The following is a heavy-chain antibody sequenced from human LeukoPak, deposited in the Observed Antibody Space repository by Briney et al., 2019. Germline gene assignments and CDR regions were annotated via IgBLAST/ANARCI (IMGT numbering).Heavy chain of an antibody. CDR2: ISGSGGST. CDR1: GFTFSSYA. Sequence: GGSLRLSCAASGFTFSSYAMSWVRQAPGKGLEWVSAISGSGGSTYYADSVKGRFTISRDNSKNTLHLQMNSLRAEDTAVYYCAKDPNYGGNFDYWGQGTLVTVSS. CDR3: AKDPNYGGNFDY. V-gene: IGHV3-23*01. J-gene: IGHJ4*02. D-gene: IGHD4-23*01.